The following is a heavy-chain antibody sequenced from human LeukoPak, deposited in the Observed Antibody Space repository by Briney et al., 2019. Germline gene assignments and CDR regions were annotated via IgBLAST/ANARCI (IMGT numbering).Heavy chain of an antibody. CDR3: ARHWRSCYSIDS. CDR2: ITWNGERA. V-gene: IGHV3-20*04. CDR1: GFQFCDHG. D-gene: IGHD3-22*01. J-gene: IGHJ4*02. Sequence: GESLKISCEASGFQFCDHGMSWVRQAPGKGLEWVCGITWNGERAGYAEGVRGRFSISRDNAKNSLYVQMNSLRADDTAFYFCARHWRSCYSIDSWGQGTLVTVSS.